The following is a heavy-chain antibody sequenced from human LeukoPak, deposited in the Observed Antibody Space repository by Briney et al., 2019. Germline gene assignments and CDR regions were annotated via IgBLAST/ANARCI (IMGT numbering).Heavy chain of an antibody. CDR1: GFTFSSFW. V-gene: IGHV3-23*01. CDR3: AKDRVQGSWYFDL. CDR2: ILGSGGST. J-gene: IGHJ2*01. D-gene: IGHD3-10*01. Sequence: GGSLRLSCGASGFTFSSFWMSWVRQAPGKGLEWVSGILGSGGSTFFADSLKGRFTVSRDNSKNTLYLHMNSLGADDTAVYYCAKDRVQGSWYFDLWGRGTLVTVSS.